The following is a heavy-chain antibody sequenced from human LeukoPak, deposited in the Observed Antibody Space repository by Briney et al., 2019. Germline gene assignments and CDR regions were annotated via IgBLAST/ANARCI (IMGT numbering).Heavy chain of an antibody. J-gene: IGHJ3*02. CDR2: IYHSGSS. CDR1: GGSISSGGYY. V-gene: IGHV4-30-2*01. D-gene: IGHD4-11*01. Sequence: PSQTLSLTCTVSGGSISSGGYYWSWIRQPPGKGLEWIGYIYHSGSSYYNPSLKSRVTISVDRSKNQFSLKLSSVTAADTAVYYCARDGDYNNYRDAFDIWGQGTMVTVSS. CDR3: ARDGDYNNYRDAFDI.